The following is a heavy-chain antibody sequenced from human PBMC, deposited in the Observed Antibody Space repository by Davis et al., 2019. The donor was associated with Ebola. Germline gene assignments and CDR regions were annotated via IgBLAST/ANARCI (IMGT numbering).Heavy chain of an antibody. CDR1: GYRFNIYG. D-gene: IGHD4-17*01. V-gene: IGHV1-18*01. CDR3: ARGSSIHYYGDL. CDR2: NSALTGAT. J-gene: IGHJ4*02. Sequence: ASVKVSCKASGYRFNIYGITWMRQAPGQGLEWVGWNSALTGATNYGQKVQGRVTMSSDTSTKTAYMDLTNLRSDDTAVYYCARGSSIHYYGDLWGQGTLVTVSS.